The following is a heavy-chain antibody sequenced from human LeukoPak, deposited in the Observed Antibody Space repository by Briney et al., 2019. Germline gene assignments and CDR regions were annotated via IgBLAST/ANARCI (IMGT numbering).Heavy chain of an antibody. CDR3: ASYNWNYDLDY. V-gene: IGHV3-30*04. CDR1: GFNFDNFA. CDR2: ISHDGRTK. J-gene: IGHJ4*02. Sequence: GKSLTLSCVVSGFNFDNFAMHWVRQPLGKGLEWVAVISHDGRTKYYADSMKGRITISRDNAKNTLYLQMTSLRPEDTAVYYCASYNWNYDLDYWGQGTLVTVSS. D-gene: IGHD1-1*01.